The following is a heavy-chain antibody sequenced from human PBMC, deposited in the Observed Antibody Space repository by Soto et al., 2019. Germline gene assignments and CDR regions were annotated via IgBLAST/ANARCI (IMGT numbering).Heavy chain of an antibody. CDR1: GFTFGSYW. D-gene: IGHD6-13*01. J-gene: IGHJ4*02. CDR3: ARDNGYENYFDY. V-gene: IGHV3-7*01. Sequence: VGSLRLSCAASGFTFGSYWMSWVRQAPGKGLEWLANIKKDGSERYYVDSVKGRFTISRDNAKNSLYLQMNSLRAEDTAVYYCARDNGYENYFDYWGQGTLVTVSS. CDR2: IKKDGSER.